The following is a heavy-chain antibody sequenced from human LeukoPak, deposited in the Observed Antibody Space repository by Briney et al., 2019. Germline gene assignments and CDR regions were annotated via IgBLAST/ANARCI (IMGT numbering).Heavy chain of an antibody. Sequence: SGGSLRLSCAASGFTFSSYGMHWVRQAPGKGLEWVAVISYDGSNKYYADSVKGRFTISRDNSKNTLYLQMNSLRAEDTAVYYCAKVSLQLRFLEWSSWHFDYWGQGTLVTVSS. J-gene: IGHJ4*02. CDR1: GFTFSSYG. D-gene: IGHD3-3*01. CDR2: ISYDGSNK. V-gene: IGHV3-30*18. CDR3: AKVSLQLRFLEWSSWHFDY.